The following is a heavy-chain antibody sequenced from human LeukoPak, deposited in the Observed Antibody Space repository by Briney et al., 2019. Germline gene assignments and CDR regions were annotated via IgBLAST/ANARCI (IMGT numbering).Heavy chain of an antibody. CDR1: GFTFSSYS. CDR2: ISSSSSYI. CDR3: ARDRDYGDYDDGMDV. V-gene: IGHV3-21*05. J-gene: IGHJ6*02. D-gene: IGHD4-17*01. Sequence: GGSLRLSCAASGFTFSSYSMNWVRQAPGKGLEWVSYISSSSSYIYYADSVKGRFTISRDNAKNSLYLQMNSLRAEDTAVYYCARDRDYGDYDDGMDVWGQGTTVTVSS.